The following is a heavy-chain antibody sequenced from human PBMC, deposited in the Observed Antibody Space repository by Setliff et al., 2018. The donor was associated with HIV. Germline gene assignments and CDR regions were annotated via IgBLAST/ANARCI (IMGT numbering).Heavy chain of an antibody. V-gene: IGHV4-61*09. Sequence: SETLSLTCTVSGGSISSGNYFWSWIRQPAGKGLEWIGHVYSNGTTNFNTSLKSRVIISRDTYKNHFSLTLSSVTAADTAVYHCVRGAATRYYDYIWGSYRYSSVLDSWGQGVLVTVSS. CDR1: GGSISSGNYF. J-gene: IGHJ5*01. CDR2: VYSNGTT. D-gene: IGHD3-16*02. CDR3: VRGAATRYYDYIWGSYRYSSVLDS.